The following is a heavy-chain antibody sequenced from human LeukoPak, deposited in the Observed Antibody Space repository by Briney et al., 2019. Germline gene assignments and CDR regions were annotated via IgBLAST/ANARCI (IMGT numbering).Heavy chain of an antibody. CDR1: GGSITSTNY. CDR2: VNLQGST. CDR3: AREGGPYRPLDY. V-gene: IGHV4-4*02. Sequence: PSGTLSLTCGVSGGSITSTNYWTLVRQPPGKGLEWIGEVNLQGSTNYNPSLMGRVAISVDMSENHISLQLTSVTAADTAVYYCAREGGPYRPLDYSGQGTLVTVSS. J-gene: IGHJ4*02.